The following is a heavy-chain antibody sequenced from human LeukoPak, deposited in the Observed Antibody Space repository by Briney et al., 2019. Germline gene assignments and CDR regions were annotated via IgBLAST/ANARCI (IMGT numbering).Heavy chain of an antibody. CDR3: ARGPFLGV. CDR1: GLTFSSYA. D-gene: IGHD3-10*01. Sequence: GGSLRLSCAASGLTFSSYAMHWVRQAPGKGLEWVAVISYDGSNKYYADSVKGRFTISRDNSKNTLYLQMNSLRAEDTAVYYCARGPFLGVWGQGILVTVSS. J-gene: IGHJ4*02. V-gene: IGHV3-30-3*01. CDR2: ISYDGSNK.